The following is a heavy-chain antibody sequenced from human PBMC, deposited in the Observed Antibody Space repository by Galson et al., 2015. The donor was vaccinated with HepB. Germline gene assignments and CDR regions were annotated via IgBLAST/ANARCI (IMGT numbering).Heavy chain of an antibody. D-gene: IGHD6-19*01. Sequence: SLRLSCAASGFTFSTYNMNWVRQAPGKGLEWISYISSSGSSTYYADSVKGRFTISRDNAKNSMFLQMNSLRAEDTAVYYCVRDEYSTGWYAYWGQGTPVTVSS. CDR3: VRDEYSTGWYAY. V-gene: IGHV3-48*01. CDR2: ISSSGSST. J-gene: IGHJ4*02. CDR1: GFTFSTYN.